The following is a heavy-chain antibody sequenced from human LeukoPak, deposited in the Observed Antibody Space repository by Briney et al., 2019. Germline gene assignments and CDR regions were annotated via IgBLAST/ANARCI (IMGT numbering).Heavy chain of an antibody. CDR1: GFTFSSYW. D-gene: IGHD3-22*01. CDR2: IKQDGSEK. Sequence: GGSLRLSCAASGFTFSSYWMGWVRQAPGKGLEWVANIKQDGSEKYYVDSVKGRFTISRDNAKNSLYLQMNSLRVEDTAVYYCARDGGYYYGIYCYYYMDVWGKGTTVTVSS. J-gene: IGHJ6*03. V-gene: IGHV3-7*01. CDR3: ARDGGYYYGIYCYYYMDV.